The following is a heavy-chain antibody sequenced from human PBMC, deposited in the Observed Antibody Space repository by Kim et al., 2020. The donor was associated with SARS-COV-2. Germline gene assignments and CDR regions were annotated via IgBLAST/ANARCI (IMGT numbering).Heavy chain of an antibody. CDR2: IRSKRDDETT. J-gene: IGHJ4*01. CDR1: GLSFADYA. V-gene: IGHV3-49*03. Sequence: GGSLRLSCTTSGLSFADYAMSWFRQAPGKGLEWVAFIRSKRDDETTEYAASVKGRFIISRDDSKRIAYLQMNGLKTEDTAVYYCASGRYDYDSAAYDLDDWGQGTLVTVSS. D-gene: IGHD4-17*01. CDR3: ASGRYDYDSAAYDLDD.